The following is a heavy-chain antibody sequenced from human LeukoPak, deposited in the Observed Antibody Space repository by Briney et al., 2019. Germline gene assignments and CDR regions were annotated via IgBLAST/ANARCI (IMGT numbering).Heavy chain of an antibody. CDR2: ISSSGSTI. CDR1: GFTFSSYE. V-gene: IGHV3-48*03. J-gene: IGHJ5*02. D-gene: IGHD6-13*01. CDR3: ARARPVYIAAAGSWFDP. Sequence: GGSLRLSCAASGFTFSSYEMNWVRQAPGKGLEWVSYISSSGSTIYYADSVKGRFTISRDNAKNSLYLQMNSLRAEDTAVYYCARARPVYIAAAGSWFDPWGQGTLVTVSS.